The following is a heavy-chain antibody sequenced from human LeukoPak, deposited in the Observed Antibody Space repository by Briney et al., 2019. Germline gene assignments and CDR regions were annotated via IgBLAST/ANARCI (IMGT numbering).Heavy chain of an antibody. CDR3: ARDREQQLVHEYYYYGMDV. J-gene: IGHJ6*02. CDR1: GGTFSSYA. Sequence: ASVKVSCKASGGTFSSYAISWVRQAPGQGLEWMGRIIPILGIANYAQKFQGRVAITADKSTSTAYMEPSSLRSEDTAVYYCARDREQQLVHEYYYYGMDVWGQGTTVTVSS. D-gene: IGHD6-13*01. CDR2: IIPILGIA. V-gene: IGHV1-69*04.